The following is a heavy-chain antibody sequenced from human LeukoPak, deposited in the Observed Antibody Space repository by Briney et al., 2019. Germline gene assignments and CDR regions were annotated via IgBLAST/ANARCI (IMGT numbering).Heavy chain of an antibody. Sequence: GGSLRLSCAASGFTFSSYGMSWVRQAPGKGLEWVSAISGSGGSTYYADSVKGRFTISRDNSKNTLYLQMNSLRAEDTAVYYCARGCGVSENYYDSSGYYYPCGYWGQGTLVTVSS. D-gene: IGHD3-22*01. V-gene: IGHV3-23*01. J-gene: IGHJ4*02. CDR1: GFTFSSYG. CDR3: ARGCGVSENYYDSSGYYYPCGY. CDR2: ISGSGGST.